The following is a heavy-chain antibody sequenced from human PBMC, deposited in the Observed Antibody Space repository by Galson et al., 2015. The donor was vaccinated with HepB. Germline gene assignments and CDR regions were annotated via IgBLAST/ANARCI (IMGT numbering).Heavy chain of an antibody. V-gene: IGHV1-3*01. J-gene: IGHJ5*02. Sequence: SVKVSCKASGYTFTSYAMHWVRQAPGQRLEWMGWINAGNGNTKYSQKFQGRVTITRDTSASTAYMELSSLRSEDTAVYYCARDLRYVEVGSHNWFDPWGQGTLVTVSS. D-gene: IGHD1-14*01. CDR3: ARDLRYVEVGSHNWFDP. CDR1: GYTFTSYA. CDR2: INAGNGNT.